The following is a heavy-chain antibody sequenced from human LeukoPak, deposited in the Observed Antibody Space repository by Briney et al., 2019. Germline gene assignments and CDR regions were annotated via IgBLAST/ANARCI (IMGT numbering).Heavy chain of an antibody. J-gene: IGHJ3*01. CDR1: GYIFRNYD. Sequence: ASVKVSCKASGYIFRNYDIYWVRQAPGQRLEWQGWIIVGNGNTKYSRKFQGRVTITSDTSASTAYMELSSLSSEDTAVYYCTRDAVVGTGIAFDVWGQGTLVTVSS. CDR2: IIVGNGNT. CDR3: TRDAVVGTGIAFDV. V-gene: IGHV1-3*01. D-gene: IGHD1-26*01.